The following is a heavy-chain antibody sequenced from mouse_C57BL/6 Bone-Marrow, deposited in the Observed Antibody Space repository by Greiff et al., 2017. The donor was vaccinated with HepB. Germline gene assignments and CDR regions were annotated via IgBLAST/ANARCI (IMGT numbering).Heavy chain of an antibody. CDR3: ARGGYGNYPYWYFDV. J-gene: IGHJ1*03. CDR1: GFTFTDYY. CDR2: IRNKANGYTT. D-gene: IGHD2-1*01. V-gene: IGHV7-3*01. Sequence: EVQLQESGGGLVQPGGSLSLSCAASGFTFTDYYMSWVRQPPGKALEWLGFIRNKANGYTTEYSASVKGRFTISRDNSQSILYLQMNALRAEDSATYYCARGGYGNYPYWYFDVWGTGTTVTVSS.